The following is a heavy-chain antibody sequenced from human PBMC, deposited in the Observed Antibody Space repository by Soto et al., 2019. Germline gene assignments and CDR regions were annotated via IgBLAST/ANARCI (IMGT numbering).Heavy chain of an antibody. Sequence: QVQLVQSGAEVKMPGSSVKVSCKASGGTFSSYAISWVRQAPGQGLEWMGGIIPISETTNYAQKFQGRVTITADESKSTAYMELSSLRSEETAVYYCARSQGSSTSLEIYYYYYYGMDGWGQGTTVTVSS. J-gene: IGHJ6*02. CDR2: IIPISETT. CDR1: GGTFSSYA. CDR3: ARSQGSSTSLEIYYYYYYGMDG. D-gene: IGHD2-2*01. V-gene: IGHV1-69*01.